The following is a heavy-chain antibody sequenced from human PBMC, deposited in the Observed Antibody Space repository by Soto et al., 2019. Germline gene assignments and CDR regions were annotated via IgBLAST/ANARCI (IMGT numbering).Heavy chain of an antibody. D-gene: IGHD2-2*01. CDR2: ISYDGSNK. Sequence: GGSLRLSCAASGFTFSSYGMHWVRQAPGKGLEWVAVISYDGSNKYYADSVKGRFTISRDNSKNTLYLQMNSLRAEDTAVYYCATAILSNDCSSTSCYGAPADYWGQGTLVTVSS. V-gene: IGHV3-30*03. CDR3: ATAILSNDCSSTSCYGAPADY. J-gene: IGHJ4*02. CDR1: GFTFSSYG.